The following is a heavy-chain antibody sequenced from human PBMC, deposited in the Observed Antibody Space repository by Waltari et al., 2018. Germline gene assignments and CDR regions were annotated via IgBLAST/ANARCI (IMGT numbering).Heavy chain of an antibody. CDR3: ASLAGGVRGVMEFDP. V-gene: IGHV1-2*02. D-gene: IGHD3-10*01. J-gene: IGHJ5*02. CDR2: INPNSVGT. Sequence: QVQLVQSGAEVKKPGASVKVSCKASGYTFTGYYMHWVRPAPGQGLEWMGWINPNSVGTNYAQKFQGRVPMTRDTSISTAYMELSRLRSADTAVYYCASLAGGVRGVMEFDPWGQGTLVTVSS. CDR1: GYTFTGYY.